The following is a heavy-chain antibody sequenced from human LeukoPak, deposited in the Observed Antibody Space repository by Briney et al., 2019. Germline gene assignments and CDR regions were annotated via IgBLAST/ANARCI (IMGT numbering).Heavy chain of an antibody. CDR3: ARGSYGSENYYIGDAFDR. V-gene: IGHV3-53*01. Sequence: GRSLRLSCAASGFTVSYNYMSWVRQAPGKGLEWVSSIYRGGSTYYADSAKGRFTISRDNSKNSVYLQMNSPRDEDTAVYYCARGSYGSENYYIGDAFDRWGQGTMVTVSS. CDR2: IYRGGST. J-gene: IGHJ3*02. D-gene: IGHD3-10*01. CDR1: GFTVSYNY.